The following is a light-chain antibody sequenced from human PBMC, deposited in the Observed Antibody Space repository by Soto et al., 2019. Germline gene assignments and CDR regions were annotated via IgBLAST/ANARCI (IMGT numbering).Light chain of an antibody. V-gene: IGLV1-47*02. J-gene: IGLJ1*01. Sequence: QSVLTQPPSASGTPGQRVFISCSGSSSNIGGTNYAYWYQQLPGAAPKLLMHSNNLRPSGVPERISGSKSGTSASLAISGLRSEDEAVYYCVSWDDALSGHVFGTGTKVTVL. CDR3: VSWDDALSGHV. CDR2: SNN. CDR1: SSNIGGTNY.